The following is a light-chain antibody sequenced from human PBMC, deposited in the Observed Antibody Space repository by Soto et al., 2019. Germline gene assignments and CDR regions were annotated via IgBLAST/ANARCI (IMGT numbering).Light chain of an antibody. Sequence: EVVLTQSPATLSLSPGEGATLSCRASQSIGNYLVWYQQKPGQAPRLLIYDASNRASGIPARFSGSGSGTEFTLTISSLQSEDCAIYYCQQYHTWPITFGQGTRLEIK. J-gene: IGKJ5*01. V-gene: IGKV3D-15*01. CDR1: QSIGNY. CDR2: DAS. CDR3: QQYHTWPIT.